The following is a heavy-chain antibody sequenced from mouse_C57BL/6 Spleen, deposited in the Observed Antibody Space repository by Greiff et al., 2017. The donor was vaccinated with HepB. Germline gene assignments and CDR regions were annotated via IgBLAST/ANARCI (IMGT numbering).Heavy chain of an antibody. D-gene: IGHD1-3*01. CDR1: GYTFTSYW. CDR3: ARGALRFDY. Sequence: QVHVKQPGAELVMPGASVKLSCKASGYTFTSYWMHWVKQRPGQGLEWIGEIDPSDSYTNYNQKFKGKSTLTVDKSSSTAYMQLSSLTSEDSAVYYCARGALRFDYWGQGTTLTVSS. J-gene: IGHJ2*01. V-gene: IGHV1-69*01. CDR2: IDPSDSYT.